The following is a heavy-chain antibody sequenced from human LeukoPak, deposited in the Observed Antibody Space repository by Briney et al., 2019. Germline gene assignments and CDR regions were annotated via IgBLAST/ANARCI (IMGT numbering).Heavy chain of an antibody. CDR1: GFTFSSYD. Sequence: PGGSLRLSCAASGFTFSSYDMHWVRQATGKGLEWVSAIGTAGDTYYPGSVKGRFTISRENAKNSLHLQMNSLRAGDTAVYYCARESDYGDYFDYWGQGTLVTVSS. D-gene: IGHD3-16*01. CDR2: IGTAGDT. CDR3: ARESDYGDYFDY. V-gene: IGHV3-13*01. J-gene: IGHJ4*02.